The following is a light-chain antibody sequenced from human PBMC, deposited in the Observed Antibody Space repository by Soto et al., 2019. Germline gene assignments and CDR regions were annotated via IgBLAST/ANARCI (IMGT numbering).Light chain of an antibody. CDR1: SSDVGAYNS. CDR2: EVS. Sequence: QSALPQPASVSGSPGQSITISCTGTSSDVGAYNSVSWYQQHPGKAPQLMIYEVSNRPSGVSNRFSGSKSGNTASLTISGLQAEDEADYYCSSYTSSSTLVFGTGTKVTVL. V-gene: IGLV2-14*01. CDR3: SSYTSSSTLV. J-gene: IGLJ1*01.